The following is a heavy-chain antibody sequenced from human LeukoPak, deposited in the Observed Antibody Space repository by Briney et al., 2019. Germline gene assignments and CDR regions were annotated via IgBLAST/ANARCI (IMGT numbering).Heavy chain of an antibody. Sequence: GGSLRLSCAASGFTFSSYAMSWVRQAPGKGLEWVSGISSSGGSTYYADSVKGRFTISRDNSKNTLYLQMNSLRAEDTAVYYCAKSPRSGPPREFDYWGQGTLVTVSS. V-gene: IGHV3-23*01. CDR1: GFTFSSYA. CDR2: ISSSGGST. J-gene: IGHJ4*02. D-gene: IGHD2-15*01. CDR3: AKSPRSGPPREFDY.